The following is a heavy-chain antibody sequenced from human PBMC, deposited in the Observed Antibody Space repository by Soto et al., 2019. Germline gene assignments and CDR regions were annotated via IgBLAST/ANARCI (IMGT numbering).Heavy chain of an antibody. J-gene: IGHJ6*02. V-gene: IGHV3-30-3*01. D-gene: IGHD4-4*01. CDR2: ISYDGSNK. Sequence: QVQVVESGRGVVQPGRSLRLSCAASGFTFSSYAMHWVRQAPGKGLEWVAVISYDGSNKYYADSVKGRFTISRDNYKNTLYLQMNSLRAEDTAVYYCAREAPDYNLSPGMDVWGQGTTVTVSS. CDR1: GFTFSSYA. CDR3: AREAPDYNLSPGMDV.